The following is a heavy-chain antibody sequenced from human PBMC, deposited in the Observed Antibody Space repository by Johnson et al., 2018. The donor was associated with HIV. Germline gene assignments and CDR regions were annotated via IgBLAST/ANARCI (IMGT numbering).Heavy chain of an antibody. J-gene: IGHJ3*02. D-gene: IGHD1-26*01. CDR1: GFTFDDYA. CDR3: AKDILVGAMGGAFDI. V-gene: IGHV3-9*01. Sequence: VQLVESGGGLVKPGGSLRLSCAASGFTFDDYAMHWVRQAPGKGLEWVSGISWNSGSIGYADSVKGRFTISRDNAKNSLYLQMNSLRAEDTALYYCAKDILVGAMGGAFDIWGQGTMVTVSS. CDR2: ISWNSGSI.